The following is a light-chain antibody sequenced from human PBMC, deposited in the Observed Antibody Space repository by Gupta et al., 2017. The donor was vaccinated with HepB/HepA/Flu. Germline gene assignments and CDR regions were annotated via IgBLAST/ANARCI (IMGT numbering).Light chain of an antibody. Sequence: DIVMTQSADSLAVSLGERATINCRSSQSVLYSSSNNNYLAWYQQKPGQPPKLLIYWASTRESGVPDRFSGSGSGTDFTLTISSLQAEDVAVYYCQQYYNTPSITFGQGTRLEIK. CDR3: QQYYNTPSIT. V-gene: IGKV4-1*01. CDR2: WAS. J-gene: IGKJ5*01. CDR1: QSVLYSSSNNNY.